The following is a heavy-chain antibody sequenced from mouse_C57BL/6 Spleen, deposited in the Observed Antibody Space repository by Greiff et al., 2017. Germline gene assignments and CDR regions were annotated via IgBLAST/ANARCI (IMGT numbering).Heavy chain of an antibody. CDR3: AREDGAEREGDEGC. CDR2: IYPGDGYT. CDR1: GYAFSSSW. Sequence: VQLQQPGPELVKPGASVKISCKASGYAFSSSWMNWVKQRPGKGLEWIGRIYPGDGYTNYNWKFKGKATLTVDKSSSTAYMQRSSLTSEDSAVYCCAREDGAEREGDEGCWGQGTSVT. V-gene: IGHV1-82*01. D-gene: IGHD3-3*01. J-gene: IGHJ4*01.